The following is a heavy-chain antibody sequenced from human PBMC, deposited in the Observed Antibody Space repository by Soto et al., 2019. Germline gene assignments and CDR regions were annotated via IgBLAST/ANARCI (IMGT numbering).Heavy chain of an antibody. CDR3: ARVAPIDYDILTGPFHY. V-gene: IGHV1-2*02. CDR1: GGTFTGYY. CDR2: INPNSGGT. D-gene: IGHD3-9*01. Sequence: ASVKVSCKASGGTFTGYYMHWVRQAPGQGLEWMGWINPNSGGTNYAQKFQGRVTMTRDTSISTAYMELSRLRSDDTAVYYCARVAPIDYDILTGPFHYWGQGTLVTVSS. J-gene: IGHJ4*02.